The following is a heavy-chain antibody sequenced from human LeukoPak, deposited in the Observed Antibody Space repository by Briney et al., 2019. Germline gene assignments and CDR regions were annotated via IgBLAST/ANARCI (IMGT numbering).Heavy chain of an antibody. V-gene: IGHV3-21*01. CDR1: GFTFSSYN. J-gene: IGHJ4*02. CDR2: ISSSSGYI. CDR3: AREGPYYFDY. Sequence: GGSLRLSCAASGFTFSSYNLNWVRQAPGKGLEWVSIISSSSGYIFYADSVKGRFTISRDNAKNSLYLQMNSLRAEDTAVYYCAREGPYYFDYWGQGTLVTVSS.